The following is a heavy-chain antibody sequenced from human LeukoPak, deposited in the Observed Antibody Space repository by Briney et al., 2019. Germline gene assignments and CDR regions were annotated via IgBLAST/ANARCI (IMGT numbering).Heavy chain of an antibody. Sequence: PGGSLRLSCAASGFSVTTYAMGWVRQAPGKGLEWVSVISDRGDSTHYADSVKGRFTISRDSSKNTLYLQMNSLRGEDTAVYHCAKGRWGLTINNFDIWGQGTMVTVSS. CDR1: GFSVTTYA. CDR2: ISDRGDST. V-gene: IGHV3-23*01. D-gene: IGHD3-9*01. J-gene: IGHJ3*02. CDR3: AKGRWGLTINNFDI.